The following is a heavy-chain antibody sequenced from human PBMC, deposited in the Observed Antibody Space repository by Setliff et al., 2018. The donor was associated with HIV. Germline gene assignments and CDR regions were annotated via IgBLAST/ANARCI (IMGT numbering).Heavy chain of an antibody. V-gene: IGHV1-18*01. CDR1: GYTFTSYG. D-gene: IGHD3-22*01. CDR2: ISAYNGNT. Sequence: VKVSCKAPGYTFTSYGISWVRQAPGQGLEWMGWISAYNGNTNYAQKLQGRVTMTTDTSTSTAYMELRSLRSDDTAVYYCARYDSSDYLPGEYQYWGQGTLVTVSS. CDR3: ARYDSSDYLPGEYQY. J-gene: IGHJ4*02.